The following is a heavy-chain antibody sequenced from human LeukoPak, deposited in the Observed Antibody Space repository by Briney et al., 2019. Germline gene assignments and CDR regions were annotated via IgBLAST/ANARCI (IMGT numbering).Heavy chain of an antibody. J-gene: IGHJ6*02. CDR3: ARSEYGSGFYYYGMDV. CDR1: GFTFRNYA. D-gene: IGHD3-10*01. CDR2: ISSNGDNI. Sequence: GGSLRLSCAASGFTFRNYAMHWVRQAPGKGLEYVSGISSNGDNIYHADSVKGRFTISRDNSKNTLYLQMNSLRAEDTAVYYCARSEYGSGFYYYGMDVWGQGTTVTVSS. V-gene: IGHV3-64*02.